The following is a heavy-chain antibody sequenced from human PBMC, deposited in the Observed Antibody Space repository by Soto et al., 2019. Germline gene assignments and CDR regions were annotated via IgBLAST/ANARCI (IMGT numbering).Heavy chain of an antibody. CDR1: GGTFSSYA. D-gene: IGHD4-4*01. V-gene: IGHV1-69*01. CDR2: IIPICGTA. CDR3: AGVGGATVSTYGMDV. Sequence: QVQLVQSGAEVKKPGSSVKVSCKASGGTFSSYAISWVRQAPGQGLEWMGGIIPICGTANYAQKFQSRVTTTAAESTSTGYMELSSMRSEDRAVDYCAGVGGATVSTYGMDVWGQGTTVTVSS. J-gene: IGHJ6*02.